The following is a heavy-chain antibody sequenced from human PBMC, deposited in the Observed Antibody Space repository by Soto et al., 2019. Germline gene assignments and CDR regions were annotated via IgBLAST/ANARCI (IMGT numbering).Heavy chain of an antibody. V-gene: IGHV3-30*03. CDR3: AREHYDFVWGTYRSIDY. J-gene: IGHJ4*02. D-gene: IGHD3-16*02. Sequence: GGSLRLSCAGSGFTFSRAGLHWVRQAPGKGLEWLAVISYDGLNQYYADSVKGRFTISRDNSENTLYLQMNALRSEDTAVYYCAREHYDFVWGTYRSIDYWGRGTMVTIST. CDR2: ISYDGLNQ. CDR1: GFTFSRAG.